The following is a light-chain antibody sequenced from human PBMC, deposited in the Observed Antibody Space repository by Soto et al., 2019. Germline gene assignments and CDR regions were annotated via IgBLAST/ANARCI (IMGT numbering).Light chain of an antibody. Sequence: PGERATLSCRASQTISFNNLAWYQQKRGQAPRLIIYGASSRATGIPDRFSGSGSETDFTLTISRLEPEDVAVYYCQQYGSSPWTFGQGTKVDIK. V-gene: IGKV3-20*01. J-gene: IGKJ1*01. CDR3: QQYGSSPWT. CDR1: QTISFNN. CDR2: GAS.